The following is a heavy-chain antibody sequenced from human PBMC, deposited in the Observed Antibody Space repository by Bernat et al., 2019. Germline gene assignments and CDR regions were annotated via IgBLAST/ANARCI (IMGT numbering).Heavy chain of an antibody. CDR1: GFTFSSYG. V-gene: IGHV3-33*01. Sequence: QVQLVESGGGVVQPGRSLRLSCAASGFTFSSYGMYWVRQAPGKGLEWVAVIWYDGSNKYYADSVKGRFTISRDNSKNTLYLQMNSLRAEDTAVYYCARATYSSSSSFDYWGQGTLVTVSS. D-gene: IGHD6-6*01. CDR2: IWYDGSNK. CDR3: ARATYSSSSSFDY. J-gene: IGHJ4*02.